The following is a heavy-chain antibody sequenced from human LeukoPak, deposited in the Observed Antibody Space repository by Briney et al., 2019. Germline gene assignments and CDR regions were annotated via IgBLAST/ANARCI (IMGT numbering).Heavy chain of an antibody. CDR3: ARLPYCGGDCYPNWFDT. CDR1: GYSFTSYW. J-gene: IGHJ5*02. V-gene: IGHV5-51*01. CDR2: IYPGDSAT. Sequence: GESLKISCKGSGYSFTSYWIGWVRQMPGKGLEWMGIIYPGDSATRYSPSFQGQVAISVDKSIRTAYLQWSSLKASDIAMYYCARLPYCGGDCYPNWFDTWGQGTLVTVSS. D-gene: IGHD2-21*02.